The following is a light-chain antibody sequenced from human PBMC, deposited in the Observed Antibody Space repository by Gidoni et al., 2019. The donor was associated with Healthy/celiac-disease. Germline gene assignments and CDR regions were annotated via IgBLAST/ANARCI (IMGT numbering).Light chain of an antibody. CDR2: GAS. CDR1: QSVRSN. J-gene: IGKJ1*01. CDR3: QQYNNWWT. V-gene: IGKV3-15*01. Sequence: ELVLTQSPATLSVSPGDRATLACRASQSVRSNLAWYQQKTGQAPRLLIYGASTRGTGIPARFSGSGSGPEFTLTISSLHSEVFAVYYCQQYNNWWTFXQXTKVEIK.